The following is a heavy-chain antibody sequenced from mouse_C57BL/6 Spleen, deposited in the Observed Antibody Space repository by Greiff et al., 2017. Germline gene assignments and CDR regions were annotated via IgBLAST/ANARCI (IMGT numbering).Heavy chain of an antibody. CDR3: ARRDYGSSWYFDV. CDR2: IYPGDGGT. D-gene: IGHD1-1*01. J-gene: IGHJ1*03. V-gene: IGHV1-80*01. CDR1: GYAFSSYW. Sequence: QVQLQQSGAELVKPGASVKISCKASGYAFSSYWMNWVKQRPGKGLEWIGQIYPGDGGTSYNGKFKGKATLTADKYSSTAYMQLSSLTSEDSAVXCCARRDYGSSWYFDVWGTGTTVTVSS.